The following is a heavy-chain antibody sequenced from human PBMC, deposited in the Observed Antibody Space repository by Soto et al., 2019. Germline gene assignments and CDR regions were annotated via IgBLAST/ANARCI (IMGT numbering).Heavy chain of an antibody. Sequence: PGGSLRLSCAASGFTFSSYAMSWVRQAPGKGLEWVSAISGSGGSTYYADSVKGRFTISRDNSKNTLYLQMNSLRAEDTAVYYCAKDPRDIVVVVAAISEYFQHWGQGTLVTVSS. CDR1: GFTFSSYA. CDR3: AKDPRDIVVVVAAISEYFQH. D-gene: IGHD2-15*01. V-gene: IGHV3-23*01. CDR2: ISGSGGST. J-gene: IGHJ1*01.